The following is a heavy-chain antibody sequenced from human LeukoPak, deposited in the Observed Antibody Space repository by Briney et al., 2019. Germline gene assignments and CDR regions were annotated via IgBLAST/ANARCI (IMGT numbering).Heavy chain of an antibody. D-gene: IGHD2-8*02. CDR1: GFTFGSFA. J-gene: IGHJ4*02. Sequence: GGSLRLSCAASGFTFGSFAMTWVRQAPGKGLEWVSGFDGNGPNTYYADSVKGRWTISRDNSRNTLYLEMNSLRPEDTAIYYCAKPRTTGLGWAQFDYWGQGSLVTVSS. CDR3: AKPRTTGLGWAQFDY. CDR2: FDGNGPNT. V-gene: IGHV3-23*01.